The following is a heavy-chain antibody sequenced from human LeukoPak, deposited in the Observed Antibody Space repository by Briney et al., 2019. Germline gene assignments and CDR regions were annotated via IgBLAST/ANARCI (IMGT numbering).Heavy chain of an antibody. J-gene: IGHJ3*02. V-gene: IGHV1-69*05. CDR3: ARPQRGGSSNDAFDI. D-gene: IGHD3-16*01. CDR1: GYTFTSYG. Sequence: SSVKVSCKASGYTFTSYGISWVRQAPGQGLEWMGGIIPIFGTANYAQKFQGRVTITTDESTSTAYMELSSLRSEDTAVYYCARPQRGGSSNDAFDIWGQGTMVTVSS. CDR2: IIPIFGTA.